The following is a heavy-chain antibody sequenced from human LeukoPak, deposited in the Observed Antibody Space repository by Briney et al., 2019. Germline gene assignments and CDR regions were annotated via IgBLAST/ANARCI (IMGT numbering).Heavy chain of an antibody. J-gene: IGHJ3*02. D-gene: IGHD2-15*01. V-gene: IGHV3-74*01. CDR3: ARAWSGHDAFDI. Sequence: GGSLRLSCAASGFTFSNYWMHWVRQAPGKGLVWVSRIDPDGSNTNYADSVKGRFPISRDNAKNMLYLQMNSLRAEDTAVYSCARAWSGHDAFDIWGQGTMVTVSS. CDR2: IDPDGSNT. CDR1: GFTFSNYW.